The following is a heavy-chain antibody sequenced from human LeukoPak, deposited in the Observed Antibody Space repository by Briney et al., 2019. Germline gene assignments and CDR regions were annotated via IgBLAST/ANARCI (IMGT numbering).Heavy chain of an antibody. CDR2: INPNSGGT. D-gene: IGHD4-4*01. J-gene: IGHJ4*02. CDR3: ASLTETGDSPLDY. V-gene: IGHV1-2*02. CDR1: GYTFIGYY. Sequence: GASVKVSCKASGYTFIGYYMHWVRQAPGQGLEWMGWINPNSGGTNYAQKFQGRVTMTRDTSISTAYMELSRLRSDDTAVYYCASLTETGDSPLDYWGQGTLVTVSS.